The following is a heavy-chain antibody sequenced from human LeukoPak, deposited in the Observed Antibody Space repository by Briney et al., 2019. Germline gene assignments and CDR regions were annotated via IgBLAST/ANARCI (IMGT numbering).Heavy chain of an antibody. CDR3: ARVGRDCRDTRCTWSDWLDP. Sequence: ASVKVSCKASGYTFTRFGISWVRQAPGQGLEWMGWISGYNDNPQYAQSFQRRVTMTTDTSSSTAYMELRSLGSDDTAVYYCARVGRDCRDTRCTWSDWLDPWGQGTLVTVSS. CDR2: ISGYNDNP. J-gene: IGHJ5*02. CDR1: GYTFTRFG. D-gene: IGHD2-2*01. V-gene: IGHV1-18*01.